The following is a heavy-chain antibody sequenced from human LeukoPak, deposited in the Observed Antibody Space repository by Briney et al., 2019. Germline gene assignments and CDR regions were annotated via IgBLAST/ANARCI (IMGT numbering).Heavy chain of an antibody. CDR3: ARVLGIAAARWFDS. J-gene: IGHJ5*01. Sequence: AGGSLRLSCAASGFTFSSYAMHWVRRAPGKGLEYVSAISSNGDSTYYANPVKGRFTISRDNSKNTLYLQMGSLRAEDMAVYYCARVLGIAAARWFDSWGQGTLVTVSS. V-gene: IGHV3-64*01. D-gene: IGHD6-13*01. CDR2: ISSNGDST. CDR1: GFTFSSYA.